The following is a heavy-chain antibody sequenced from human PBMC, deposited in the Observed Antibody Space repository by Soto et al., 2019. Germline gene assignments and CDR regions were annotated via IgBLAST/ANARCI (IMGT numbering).Heavy chain of an antibody. CDR3: ARRGSSVPAAISGYYYYGMDV. Sequence: GESLKISCKGSGYSFTSYWIGWARQMPGKGLEWMGIIYPGDSDTRYSPSFQGQVTFSADKSISTAYLQWSSLKASDTAIYYCARRGSSVPAAISGYYYYGMDVWGQGTTVTSP. CDR2: IYPGDSDT. J-gene: IGHJ6*02. D-gene: IGHD2-2*02. V-gene: IGHV5-51*01. CDR1: GYSFTSYW.